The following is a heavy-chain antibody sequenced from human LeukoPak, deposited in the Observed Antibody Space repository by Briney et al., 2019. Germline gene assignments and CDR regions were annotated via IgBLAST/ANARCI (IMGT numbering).Heavy chain of an antibody. Sequence: SETLSLTCAVYGGSSSGYYWSWIRQPPGKGLEWIGEINHSGITNYNPSLKSRVTISVDTSKNQFSLKLSSVTAADTAVYYCAGLGYCSGRSCYSHSRYYYGMDVWGKGTTVTVSS. CDR3: AGLGYCSGRSCYSHSRYYYGMDV. CDR2: INHSGIT. CDR1: GGSSSGYY. V-gene: IGHV4-34*01. D-gene: IGHD2-15*01. J-gene: IGHJ6*04.